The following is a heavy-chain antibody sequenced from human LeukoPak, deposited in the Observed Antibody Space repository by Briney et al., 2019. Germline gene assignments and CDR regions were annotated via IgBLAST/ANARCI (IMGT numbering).Heavy chain of an antibody. CDR3: AGTMVRGVILYVYDY. Sequence: GGSLRLSCAASGFTVSSNYMSWVRQAPGKGLEWVSVIYSGGSTYYADSVKGRFTISRDNSKNTLYLQMNSLRAEDTAVYYCAGTMVRGVILYVYDYWGQGTLVTVSS. V-gene: IGHV3-53*01. CDR1: GFTVSSNY. J-gene: IGHJ4*02. CDR2: IYSGGST. D-gene: IGHD3-10*01.